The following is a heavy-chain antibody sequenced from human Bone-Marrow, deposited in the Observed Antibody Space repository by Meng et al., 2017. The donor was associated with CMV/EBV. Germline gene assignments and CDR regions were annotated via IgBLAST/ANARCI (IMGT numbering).Heavy chain of an antibody. D-gene: IGHD4-17*01. Sequence: GESLKISCSASGFTFSSYAMHWVRQAPGKGLEWVAVISYDGSNKYYADSVKGRFTISRDNSKNTLYLQMNSLRAEDTAVYYCARAALAEDYGYYYGMVVWGQGTTVTVSS. CDR2: ISYDGSNK. V-gene: IGHV3-30*04. J-gene: IGHJ6*02. CDR3: ARAALAEDYGYYYGMVV. CDR1: GFTFSSYA.